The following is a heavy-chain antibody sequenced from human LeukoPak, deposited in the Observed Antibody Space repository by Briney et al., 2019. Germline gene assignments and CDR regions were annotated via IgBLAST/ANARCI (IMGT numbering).Heavy chain of an antibody. Sequence: ASVTVSCKASGYTFTGYYMHWVRQAPGQGLEWMGWINPNSGGTNYAQKFQGRVTMTRDTSISTAYMELSRLRSDDTAVYYCAREGIAAAGYYFDYWGQGTLVTVSS. D-gene: IGHD6-13*01. J-gene: IGHJ4*02. CDR2: INPNSGGT. V-gene: IGHV1-2*02. CDR1: GYTFTGYY. CDR3: AREGIAAAGYYFDY.